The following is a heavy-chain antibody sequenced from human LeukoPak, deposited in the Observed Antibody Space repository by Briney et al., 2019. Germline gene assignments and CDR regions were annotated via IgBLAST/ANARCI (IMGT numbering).Heavy chain of an antibody. Sequence: GGSLRLSCAASGFIFSSYGMHWVRQAPGKGLEWVAIIWHDGSDKYYADSVKGRLTISRDNSKNTLYLQMNSLRAEDTAVYFCTRQSENFSLDYWGQGTLVTVSS. J-gene: IGHJ4*02. V-gene: IGHV3-33*08. CDR2: IWHDGSDK. D-gene: IGHD3-3*01. CDR3: TRQSENFSLDY. CDR1: GFIFSSYG.